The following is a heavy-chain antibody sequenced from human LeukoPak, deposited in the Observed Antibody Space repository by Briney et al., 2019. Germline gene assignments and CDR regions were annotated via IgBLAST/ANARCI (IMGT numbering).Heavy chain of an antibody. CDR2: IYYTGGT. CDR1: GGSIGSDY. J-gene: IGHJ4*02. V-gene: IGHV4-59*08. CDR3: ARGVVATILYDY. D-gene: IGHD5-12*01. Sequence: SETLSLTCTVSGGSIGSDYWTWIRQPPGKGLEYIGYIYYTGGTNYNPSLKSRVTISVDTSKNQFSLKLSSVTAADTAVYYCARGVVATILYDYWGQGTLVTVSS.